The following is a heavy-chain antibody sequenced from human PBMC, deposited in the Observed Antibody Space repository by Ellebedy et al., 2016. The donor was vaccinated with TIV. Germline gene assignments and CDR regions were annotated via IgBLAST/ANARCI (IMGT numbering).Heavy chain of an antibody. Sequence: GESLKISCAAYGFTFSNYYMTWVRQAPGKGLEWVAKIKDDGTGESYMGSVKGRFIISRDNTKNSLFLQLHNLRDEDTATYYRARVGRYPHNYALDVWGQGTTVSVSS. CDR2: IKDDGTGE. CDR1: GFTFSNYY. V-gene: IGHV3-7*01. D-gene: IGHD3-16*01. J-gene: IGHJ6*02. CDR3: ARVGRYPHNYALDV.